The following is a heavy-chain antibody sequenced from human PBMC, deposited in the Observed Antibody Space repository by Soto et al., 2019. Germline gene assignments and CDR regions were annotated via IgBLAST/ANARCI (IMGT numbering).Heavy chain of an antibody. CDR3: ASRIAVAGIGPPYYFDS. V-gene: IGHV4-31*01. CDR1: GGSISSGGYY. D-gene: IGHD6-19*01. Sequence: PSETLSLTCTVSGGSISSGGYYWSWIRQHPGKGLEWIGYIYYSGSTYYYPSLKTLVPISVDTSKTQFSLKLSSVTAADTAVYYCASRIAVAGIGPPYYFDSWGQGTLVTVSS. J-gene: IGHJ4*02. CDR2: IYYSGST.